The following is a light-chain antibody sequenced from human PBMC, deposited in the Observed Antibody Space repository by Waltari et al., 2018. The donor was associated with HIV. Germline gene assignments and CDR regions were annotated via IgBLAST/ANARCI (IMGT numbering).Light chain of an antibody. CDR3: QSIDSGGTFV. CDR1: TLAKQY. V-gene: IGLV3-25*03. J-gene: IGLJ1*01. CDR2: QDT. Sequence: SYELTQAPSVSVSPGQTARITCSGDTLAKQYAYWYQQKPGQAPELVIYQDTERPSWIPERFSGSRSGTTVTLTISRVQAADEADYYCQSIDSGGTFVVGTGTKVTVL.